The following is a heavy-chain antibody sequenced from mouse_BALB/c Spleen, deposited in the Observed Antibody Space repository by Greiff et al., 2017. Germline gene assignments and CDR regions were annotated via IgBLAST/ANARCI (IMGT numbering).Heavy chain of an antibody. J-gene: IGHJ3*01. CDR3: ARGGDWAWFAY. D-gene: IGHD4-1*01. CDR1: GYSITSDYA. V-gene: IGHV3-2*02. CDR2: ISYSGST. Sequence: EVKVEESGPGLVKPSQSLSLTCTVTGYSITSDYAWNWIRQFPGNKLEWMGYISYSGSTSYNPSLKSRISITRDTSKNQFFLQLNSVTTEDTATYYCARGGDWAWFAYWGQGTLVTVSA.